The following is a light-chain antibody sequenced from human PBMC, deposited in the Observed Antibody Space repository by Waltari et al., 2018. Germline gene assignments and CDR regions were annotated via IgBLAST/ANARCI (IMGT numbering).Light chain of an antibody. CDR2: AVS. V-gene: IGLV2-14*01. Sequence: SALTQPVSVSESPGQSITISCTGTSSDVGAYNFVSWYQQHPGKAPKLMIYAVSNRPSGVSSLFSASKSGNTASLTISGLQAEDEADYYCTSVTSRSTWVFGGGTKLTVL. CDR3: TSVTSRSTWV. J-gene: IGLJ3*02. CDR1: SSDVGAYNF.